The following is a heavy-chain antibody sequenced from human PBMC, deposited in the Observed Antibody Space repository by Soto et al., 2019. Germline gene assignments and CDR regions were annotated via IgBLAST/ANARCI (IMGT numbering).Heavy chain of an antibody. Sequence: QVQLQESGPGLVKPSETLSLTCTVSGGSISSYYWSWIRQPPGKGLEWIGYINYSGSTNYNPSLESRVTISVDTSKNQFSLKLSSVTAADTAVYYCARLPLKGGVTSKTRQTGGFDPWGQGTLVTVSS. D-gene: IGHD2-21*02. CDR1: GGSISSYY. J-gene: IGHJ5*02. CDR3: ARLPLKGGVTSKTRQTGGFDP. V-gene: IGHV4-59*08. CDR2: INYSGST.